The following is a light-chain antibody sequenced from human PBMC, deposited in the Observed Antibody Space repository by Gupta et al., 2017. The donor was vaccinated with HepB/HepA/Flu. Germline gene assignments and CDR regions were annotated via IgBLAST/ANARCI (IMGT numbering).Light chain of an antibody. CDR1: SSAVCNYNNY. V-gene: IGLV2-14*01. J-gene: IGLJ3*02. Sequence: QSALTQPASVSGSPGQSITTSCTGTSSAVCNYNNYLSWYQQHPGKAPKVIIYIVSNRPSGVSNRFAGSKSGNTASLTISGLQAEDEADYYGGSYTSSRWVFGGGTKLTVL. CDR2: IVS. CDR3: GSYTSSRWV.